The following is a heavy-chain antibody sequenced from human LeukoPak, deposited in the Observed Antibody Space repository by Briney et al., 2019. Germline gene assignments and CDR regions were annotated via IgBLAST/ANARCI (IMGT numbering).Heavy chain of an antibody. J-gene: IGHJ4*02. CDR1: GYTFTDYY. CDR2: VNPNSGGT. CDR3: ARGKGGTLTNFDY. V-gene: IGHV1-2*02. Sequence: GASVKVSCKASGYTFTDYYMHWVRQAPGQGLEWVGWVNPNSGGTNYAQNFQGRVTMTRDTSISTAYMELSRLRSDDTAVYYCARGKGGTLTNFDYWGQGTLVTVFS. D-gene: IGHD1-1*01.